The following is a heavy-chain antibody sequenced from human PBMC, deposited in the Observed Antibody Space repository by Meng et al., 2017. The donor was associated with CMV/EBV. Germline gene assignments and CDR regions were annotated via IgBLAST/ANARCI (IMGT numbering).Heavy chain of an antibody. Sequence: SLKISCTASGFTFGDYAMSWVRQAPGKGLEWVGFIRSKAYGGTTEYAASVKGRFTISRDDSKSIAYLQMNSLKTEDTAVYYCTRLGDSSGWFDYWGQGTLVTVSS. CDR3: TRLGDSSGWFDY. CDR1: GFTFGDYA. J-gene: IGHJ4*02. CDR2: IRSKAYGGTT. D-gene: IGHD6-19*01. V-gene: IGHV3-49*04.